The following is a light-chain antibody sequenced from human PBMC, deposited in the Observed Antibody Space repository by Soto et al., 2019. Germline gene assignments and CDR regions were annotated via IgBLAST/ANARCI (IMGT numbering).Light chain of an antibody. Sequence: EIVLTQSPGTLSLSPGERATLSCRASQSVSSSYLAWYQQKPGQAPRLLIYGASSRATGIPDRFSGSGSGTDFTLTISRLELEDFAVYYCQPYGSSPRPLGQGAKVAIK. CDR2: GAS. J-gene: IGKJ1*01. CDR1: QSVSSSY. CDR3: QPYGSSPRP. V-gene: IGKV3-20*01.